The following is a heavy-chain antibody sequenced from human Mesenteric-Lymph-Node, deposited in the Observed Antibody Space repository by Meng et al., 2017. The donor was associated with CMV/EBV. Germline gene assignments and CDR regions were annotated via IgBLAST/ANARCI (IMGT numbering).Heavy chain of an antibody. V-gene: IGHV4-34*01. Sequence: GSLRLSCAVYGASFSGYYWTWIRQPPGKGLEWIGEINHSGSTNYNPSLKSRVTISVDTSKNQFSLKLSSVTAADTAVYYCARGGQLWPRRPDAFDIWGQGTMVTVSS. CDR2: INHSGST. CDR3: ARGGQLWPRRPDAFDI. J-gene: IGHJ3*02. D-gene: IGHD5-18*01. CDR1: GASFSGYY.